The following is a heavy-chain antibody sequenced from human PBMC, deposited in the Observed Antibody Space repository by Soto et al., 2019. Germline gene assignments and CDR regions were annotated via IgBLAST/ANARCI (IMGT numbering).Heavy chain of an antibody. J-gene: IGHJ5*02. Sequence: QVQLVQSGAEVKKPGSSVKVSCKASGGTFSSYAISWVRQAPGKGLEWVAVISYDGSNKYYADSVKGRFTISRDNSKNTLYLQMNSLRAEDTAVYYCAKDLLSVYAWNWFDPWGQGTLVTVSS. D-gene: IGHD2-2*01. CDR3: AKDLLSVYAWNWFDP. V-gene: IGHV3-30*04. CDR2: ISYDGSNK. CDR1: GGTFSSYA.